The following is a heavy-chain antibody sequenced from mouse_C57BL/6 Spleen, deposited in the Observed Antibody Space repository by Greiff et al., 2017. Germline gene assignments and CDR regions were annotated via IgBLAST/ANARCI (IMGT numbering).Heavy chain of an antibody. V-gene: IGHV10-1*01. D-gene: IGHD2-3*01. CDR3: VRLLYDGYYGAMDY. Sequence: EVKLVESGGGLVQPKGSLKLSCAASGFSFNTYAMNCVRQAPGKGLEWVARIRSKSNNYATYYADSVKDRFTISRDDSESMLYLQMNNLKTEDTAMYYCVRLLYDGYYGAMDYWGQGTSVTVSS. CDR2: IRSKSNNYAT. CDR1: GFSFNTYA. J-gene: IGHJ4*01.